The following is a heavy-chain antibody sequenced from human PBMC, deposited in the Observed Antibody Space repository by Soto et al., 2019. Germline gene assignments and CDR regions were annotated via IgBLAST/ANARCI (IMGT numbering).Heavy chain of an antibody. V-gene: IGHV1-3*01. CDR3: ARAFLGYCSGGSCYSDLYYYYGMDG. Sequence: ASVKVSCKASGYTFTSYAIHWVRQAPGQRLEWMGWINAGNGNTKYSQKFQGRVTITRDTSASTAYMELSSLRSEDTAVYYCARAFLGYCSGGSCYSDLYYYYGMDGWGQGTTVTVSS. J-gene: IGHJ6*02. CDR2: INAGNGNT. CDR1: GYTFTSYA. D-gene: IGHD2-15*01.